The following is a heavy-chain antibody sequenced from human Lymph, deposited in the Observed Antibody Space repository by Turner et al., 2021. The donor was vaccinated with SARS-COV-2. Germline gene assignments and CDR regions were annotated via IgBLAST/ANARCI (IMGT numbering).Heavy chain of an antibody. CDR3: ARDGMVTLSNGLDF. CDR2: IRYNRTNK. V-gene: IGHV3-30*03. Sequence: QVQLVGSGRGGVLTGRSVTHTCAASGFTFNNYGMHWVRQAPGKGLEWVSVIRYNRTNKYYADSVKGRFTISRDNSKNSLYLQMNSLKAEDTAFYYCARDGMVTLSNGLDFWGQGTMVTVSS. J-gene: IGHJ5*01. D-gene: IGHD5-18*01. CDR1: GFTFNNYG.